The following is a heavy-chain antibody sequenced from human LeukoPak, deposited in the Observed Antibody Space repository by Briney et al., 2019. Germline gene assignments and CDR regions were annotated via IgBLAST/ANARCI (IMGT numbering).Heavy chain of an antibody. CDR3: AIIGLRFLEWFRPRN. CDR1: GFTFSSYS. J-gene: IGHJ4*02. CDR2: ISSSSSYI. D-gene: IGHD3-3*01. V-gene: IGHV3-21*04. Sequence: GGSLRLSCAASGFTFSSYSMNWVRQAPGKGLEWVSSISSSSSYIYYADSVKGRFTISRDNAKNSLYLQMNSLRAEDTAVYYCAIIGLRFLEWFRPRNWGQGTLVTVSS.